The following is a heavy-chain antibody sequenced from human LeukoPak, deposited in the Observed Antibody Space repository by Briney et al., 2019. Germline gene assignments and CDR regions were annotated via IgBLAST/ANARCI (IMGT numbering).Heavy chain of an antibody. CDR3: ACRAVGKYYYFDY. CDR1: GGSISSYY. V-gene: IGHV4-59*01. J-gene: IGHJ4*02. Sequence: SETLSLTCTVSGGSISSYYWSWIRQPPGKGLEWIGYIYYSGSTNYNPSLKSRVTISVDTSKNQFSLKLSSVTAADTAVYYCACRAVGKYYYFDYWGQGTLVTVSS. D-gene: IGHD6-19*01. CDR2: IYYSGST.